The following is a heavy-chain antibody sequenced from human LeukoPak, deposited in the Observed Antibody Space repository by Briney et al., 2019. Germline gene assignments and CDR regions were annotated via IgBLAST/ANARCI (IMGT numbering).Heavy chain of an antibody. CDR1: GGSFSGYY. Sequence: SETLSLSCAVYGGSFSGYYWSWIRQPPGKGLEWIGEINHSGSTNCNPSLKSRVTISVDTSKNQFSLKLSSVTAADTAVYYCAREGVIDAFDIWGQGTMVTVSS. D-gene: IGHD2-21*01. CDR3: AREGVIDAFDI. J-gene: IGHJ3*02. V-gene: IGHV4-34*01. CDR2: INHSGST.